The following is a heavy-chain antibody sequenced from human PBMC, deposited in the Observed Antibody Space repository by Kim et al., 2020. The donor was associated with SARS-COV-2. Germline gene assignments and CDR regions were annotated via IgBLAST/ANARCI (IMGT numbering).Heavy chain of an antibody. Sequence: SVKVSCNASGDTFSKYGISWVRQAPGQGLEWMGGTIPIFGTVHYAQKSKGRVTITADESTNSAHMELSRLRSADTAVYYCSAGIGSSSPYYYYNMDVW. CDR2: TIPIFGTV. CDR3: SAGIGSSSPYYYYNMDV. D-gene: IGHD6-6*01. V-gene: IGHV1-69*13. J-gene: IGHJ6*01. CDR1: GDTFSKYG.